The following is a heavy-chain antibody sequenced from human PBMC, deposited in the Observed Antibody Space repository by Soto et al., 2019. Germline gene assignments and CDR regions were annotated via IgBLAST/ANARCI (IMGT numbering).Heavy chain of an antibody. Sequence: SCAAARSVYSGYGMSCNHQAPGKGLEWVSAISGSGGSTYYADPVKGRFTISRDNSKNTLYLQMNSLRAEDTAVYYFAKNNFDWLGTTSYLAYWGQGTLVTVSS. CDR2: ISGSGGST. J-gene: IGHJ4*02. CDR3: AKNNFDWLGTTSYLAY. V-gene: IGHV3-23*01. CDR1: RSVYSGYG. D-gene: IGHD3-9*01.